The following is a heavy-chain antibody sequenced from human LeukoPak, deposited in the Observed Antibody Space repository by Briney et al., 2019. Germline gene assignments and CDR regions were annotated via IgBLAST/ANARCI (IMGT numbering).Heavy chain of an antibody. CDR2: IYTSGST. V-gene: IGHV4-61*02. J-gene: IGHJ5*02. D-gene: IGHD6-13*01. Sequence: PSETLSLTCTVSGGSISSGSYYWSWIRQPAGKGLEWIGRIYTSGSTNYNPSLKSRVTISVDTSKNQFSLNLSSVTAADTAVYYCLRVRITAAGKPDPWGQGVLVTVSS. CDR3: LRVRITAAGKPDP. CDR1: GGSISSGSYY.